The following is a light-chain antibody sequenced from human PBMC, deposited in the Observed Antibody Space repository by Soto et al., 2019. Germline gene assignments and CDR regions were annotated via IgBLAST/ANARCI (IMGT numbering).Light chain of an antibody. J-gene: IGKJ2*01. Sequence: DILLTQSPGTLSLSPGERASLCCRASQSVNNIYVGWYQQKPGQAPRLLIYGASSRATGIPDRFSGSGSGTDFTLTISRLEPEDFAVYYCRLYGSSPPMYTFGQGTKLELK. V-gene: IGKV3-20*01. CDR1: QSVNNIY. CDR2: GAS. CDR3: RLYGSSPPMYT.